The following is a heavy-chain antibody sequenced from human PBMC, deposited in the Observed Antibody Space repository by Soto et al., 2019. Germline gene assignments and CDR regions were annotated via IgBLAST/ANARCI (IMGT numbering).Heavy chain of an antibody. CDR2: INSGGGTT. Sequence: GGSLRLSCAASGFTFNTYWMHWFRQAPGKGLVWVSRINSGGGTTTYADSVKGRFTISRDNAKNTLYLQMNSLRADDTAVYFCTREGIWGQGTLVTVSS. CDR1: GFTFNTYW. V-gene: IGHV3-74*01. CDR3: TREGI. J-gene: IGHJ4*02.